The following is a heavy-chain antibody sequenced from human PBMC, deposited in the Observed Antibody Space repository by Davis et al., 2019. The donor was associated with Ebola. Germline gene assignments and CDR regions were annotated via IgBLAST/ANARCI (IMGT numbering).Heavy chain of an antibody. Sequence: GESLKISCAASGFTFSSYGMHWVRQAPGKGLEWVAVIWYDGSNKYYADSVKGRFTISRDNAKNSLYLQMNSLRAEDTAVYYCARNPYRRYFDYWGQGTLVTVSS. CDR2: IWYDGSNK. J-gene: IGHJ4*02. V-gene: IGHV3-33*03. CDR1: GFTFSSYG. D-gene: IGHD1-14*01. CDR3: ARNPYRRYFDY.